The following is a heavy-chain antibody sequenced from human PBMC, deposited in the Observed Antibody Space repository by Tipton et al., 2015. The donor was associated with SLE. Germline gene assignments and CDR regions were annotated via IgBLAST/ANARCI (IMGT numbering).Heavy chain of an antibody. J-gene: IGHJ4*02. V-gene: IGHV4-39*01. Sequence: TLSLTCAVYGGSISSSSSYYWAWIRQPPGKGLEWIGEVYHRGSTEYNPSLRSRATISVDTSKNQFSLKLRSVTAADTAVYYCARVDSSGWYEIQYFDYWGQGTLVTVSS. CDR3: ARVDSSGWYEIQYFDY. D-gene: IGHD6-19*01. CDR1: GGSISSSSSYY. CDR2: VYHRGST.